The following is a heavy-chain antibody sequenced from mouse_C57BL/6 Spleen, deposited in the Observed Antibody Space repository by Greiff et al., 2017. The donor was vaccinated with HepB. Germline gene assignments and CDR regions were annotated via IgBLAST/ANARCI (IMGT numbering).Heavy chain of an antibody. D-gene: IGHD2-5*01. CDR2: IYPRSGNT. Sequence: VQLQQSGAELARPGASVKLSCKASGYTFTSYSISWVKQRTGQGLEWIGEIYPRSGNTYYNEKFKGKATLTADKSSSTAYMELRSLTSEDSAVYVCARYYYSNTYFDYWGQGTTLTVSS. V-gene: IGHV1-81*01. CDR1: GYTFTSYS. CDR3: ARYYYSNTYFDY. J-gene: IGHJ2*01.